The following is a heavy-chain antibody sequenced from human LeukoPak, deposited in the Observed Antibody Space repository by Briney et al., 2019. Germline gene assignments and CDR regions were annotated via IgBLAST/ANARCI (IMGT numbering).Heavy chain of an antibody. D-gene: IGHD6-6*01. V-gene: IGHV3-23*01. Sequence: GGSLRLSCAASGFTFNNYAMTWVRQAPGKGLEWDSSISDGGSDTYYAGSVKGRFTVSRDNSKNTLYMQMNSLRAEDTAVYCCAKRVSYSNSAAYFDYWGQGTLVTVSS. CDR2: ISDGGSDT. CDR1: GFTFNNYA. J-gene: IGHJ4*02. CDR3: AKRVSYSNSAAYFDY.